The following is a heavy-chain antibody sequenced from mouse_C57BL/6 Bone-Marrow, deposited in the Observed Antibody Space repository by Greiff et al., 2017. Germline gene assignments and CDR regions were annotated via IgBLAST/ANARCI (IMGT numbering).Heavy chain of an antibody. D-gene: IGHD1-1*01. CDR1: GYTFTSYW. Sequence: VQLQQPGAELVMPGASVKLSCKASGYTFTSYWMHWVKQRPGQGLEWIGEIDPSDSYTNYNQKFKGKSTLTVDKYSSTAYMQLSSLTSEDSAVYYCARSDYYEDYYAMDYWGQGTSVTVSS. J-gene: IGHJ4*01. CDR3: ARSDYYEDYYAMDY. CDR2: IDPSDSYT. V-gene: IGHV1-69*01.